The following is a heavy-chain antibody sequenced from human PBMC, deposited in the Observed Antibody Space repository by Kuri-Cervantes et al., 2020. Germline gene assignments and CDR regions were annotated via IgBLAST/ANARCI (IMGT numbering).Heavy chain of an antibody. V-gene: IGHV1-2*02. CDR2: INPNSGGT. CDR1: GYTFTGYY. D-gene: IGHD3-10*01. Sequence: ASVKVSCKASGYTFTGYYMHWVRQAPGQGLGWMGWINPNSGGTNYAQKFQGRVTMTRDTSISTAYMELSGLRSDDTAVYYCAREAPSWYGSGDWYFDLWGRGTLVTVSS. CDR3: AREAPSWYGSGDWYFDL. J-gene: IGHJ2*01.